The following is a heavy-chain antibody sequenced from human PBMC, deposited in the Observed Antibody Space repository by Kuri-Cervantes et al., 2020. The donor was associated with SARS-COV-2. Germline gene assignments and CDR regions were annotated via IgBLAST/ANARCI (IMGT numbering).Heavy chain of an antibody. CDR3: ARSGQEMGAYYDFWSVPPGGYYYYMDV. CDR2: INPSGGST. Sequence: ASVKVSCKASGYTFTSYYMHWVRQAPGQGLEWMGIINPSGGSTSYAQKFQGRVTMTRDTSTSTVYMELSSLRSEDTAVYYCARSGQEMGAYYDFWSVPPGGYYYYMDVWGKGTTVTSP. D-gene: IGHD3-3*01. J-gene: IGHJ6*03. V-gene: IGHV1-46*03. CDR1: GYTFTSYY.